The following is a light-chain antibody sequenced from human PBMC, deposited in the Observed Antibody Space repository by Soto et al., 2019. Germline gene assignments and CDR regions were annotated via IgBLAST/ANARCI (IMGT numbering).Light chain of an antibody. CDR2: GNI. Sequence: QSVLTQPPSMSGAPGQRVAISCTGSSSNIGGGYDVHWYQQLPGTAPKLLVYGNINRPSRVPDRFSGSKSGTSASLAITGLQAEDEADYYCQSYDSSLSGWVFGGGTKLTVL. J-gene: IGLJ3*02. CDR1: SSNIGGGYD. V-gene: IGLV1-40*01. CDR3: QSYDSSLSGWV.